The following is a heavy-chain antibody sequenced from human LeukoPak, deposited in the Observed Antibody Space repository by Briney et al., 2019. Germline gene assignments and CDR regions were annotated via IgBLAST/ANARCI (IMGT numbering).Heavy chain of an antibody. CDR1: GYSFTSYW. V-gene: IGHV5-51*01. J-gene: IGHJ4*02. D-gene: IGHD5-18*01. Sequence: GESLKISCKGSGYSFTSYWIGWVRQMPGKGLEWMGTISPGDSDTRYSPSFRGQVTISADKSISTAYLQWSSLKASDTAMYYCASSTAMVTVDYWGQGTLVTVSS. CDR3: ASSTAMVTVDY. CDR2: ISPGDSDT.